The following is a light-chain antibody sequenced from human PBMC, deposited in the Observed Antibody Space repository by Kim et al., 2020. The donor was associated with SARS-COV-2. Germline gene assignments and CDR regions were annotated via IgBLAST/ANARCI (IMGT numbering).Light chain of an antibody. J-gene: IGLJ3*02. Sequence: GQGVTISCTGSSSNIGSQLMFWYQHLPGTAPKLLIYNTNQRPSGVPGRFSGSKSGTSASLAISGLRSEDEGDYYCSTWDDSVSGRVFGGGTRLTVL. CDR2: NTN. CDR3: STWDDSVSGRV. CDR1: SSNIGSQL. V-gene: IGLV1-47*02.